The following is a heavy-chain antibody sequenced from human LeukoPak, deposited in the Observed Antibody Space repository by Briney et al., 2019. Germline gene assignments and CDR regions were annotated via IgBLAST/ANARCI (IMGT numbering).Heavy chain of an antibody. CDR3: ARDLYYDFWSGYQFDY. J-gene: IGHJ4*02. CDR1: GYTFTSYA. D-gene: IGHD3-3*01. V-gene: IGHV1-18*01. Sequence: GASVKVSCKASGYTFTSYAMNWVRQAPGQGLEWMGWISAYNGNTNYAQKLQGRVTMTTDTSTSTAYMELRSLRSDDTAVYYCARDLYYDFWSGYQFDYWGQGTLVTVSS. CDR2: ISAYNGNT.